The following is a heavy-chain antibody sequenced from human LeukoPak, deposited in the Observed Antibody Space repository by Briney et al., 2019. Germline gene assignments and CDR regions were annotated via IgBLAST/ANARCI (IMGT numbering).Heavy chain of an antibody. V-gene: IGHV4-61*02. D-gene: IGHD6-13*01. CDR3: ARGDGSSWYGGGFDY. Sequence: PSQTLSLTCTVSGGSISSGSYYWSWIRQPAGKGLEWIGRIYTSGSTNYNPSLKSRVTISVDTSKNQFSLKLSSVTAADTAVYYCARGDGSSWYGGGFDYWGQGTLVTVSS. J-gene: IGHJ4*02. CDR2: IYTSGST. CDR1: GGSISSGSYY.